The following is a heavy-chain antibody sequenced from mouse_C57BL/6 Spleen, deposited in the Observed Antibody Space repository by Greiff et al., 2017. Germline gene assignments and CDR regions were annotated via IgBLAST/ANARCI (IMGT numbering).Heavy chain of an antibody. CDR3: ARGDYGNND. D-gene: IGHD2-1*01. CDR1: GYTFTSYW. V-gene: IGHV1-52*01. J-gene: IGHJ2*01. CDR2: IDPSDSDT. Sequence: QVQLQQPGAELVRPGSSVKLSCKASGYTFTSYWMHWVKQRPIQGLEWIGNIDPSDSDTHYNQKFKDKATLTVDKSSSTAYMQLSSLTSEDSAVYYCARGDYGNNDWGQGTTLTVSS.